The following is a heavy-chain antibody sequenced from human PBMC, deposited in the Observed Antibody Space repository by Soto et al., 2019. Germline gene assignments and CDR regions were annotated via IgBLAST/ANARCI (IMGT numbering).Heavy chain of an antibody. CDR3: NKGGWLHY. CDR2: ISASSDSI. CDR1: GFTFSTYN. V-gene: IGHV3-48*01. D-gene: IGHD6-19*01. J-gene: IGHJ4*02. Sequence: EVQLVESGGGLVQPGGSLRLSCSASGFTFSTYNMNWVRQAPGKGLEWLSDISASSDSIYYADSVKGRFIISIDNAKNSLFLQMKSLRVEDTAVYYCNKGGWLHYWGQGTLVTVSS.